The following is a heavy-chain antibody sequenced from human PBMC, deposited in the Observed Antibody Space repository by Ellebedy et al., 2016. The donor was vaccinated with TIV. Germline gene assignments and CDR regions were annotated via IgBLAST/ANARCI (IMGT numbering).Heavy chain of an antibody. V-gene: IGHV3-66*01. J-gene: IGHJ3*02. CDR3: ARVDYGLAFHI. CDR1: GFTVSSNY. Sequence: GGSLRLSCEASGFTVSSNYMSWVRQAQGKGLEWVSVIYSSGITYYADSVKGRFTISRDNSRDNSKNTVYLQMNSLRAEDTAVYYCARVDYGLAFHIWGQGTMVTVSS. CDR2: IYSSGIT. D-gene: IGHD3-16*01.